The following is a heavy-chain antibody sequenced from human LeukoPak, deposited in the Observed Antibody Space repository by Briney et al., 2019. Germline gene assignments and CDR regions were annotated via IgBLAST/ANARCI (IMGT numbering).Heavy chain of an antibody. D-gene: IGHD2-15*01. Sequence: GGSLRLSCATSGFTFIDYAKSWVRQAPGKGLQWVGFIRSKVHGGTTECAASVKGRFTISRDDSKGIAYLQMNSLKTEDTAVYYCSRRRCSGGVCYFDYWGQGTLVTVSS. J-gene: IGHJ4*02. CDR3: SRRRCSGGVCYFDY. V-gene: IGHV3-49*04. CDR1: GFTFIDYA. CDR2: IRSKVHGGTT.